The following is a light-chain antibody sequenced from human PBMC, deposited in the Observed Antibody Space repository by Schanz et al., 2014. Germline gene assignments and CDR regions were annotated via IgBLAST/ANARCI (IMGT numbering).Light chain of an antibody. CDR1: QSVRSRN. CDR2: GAS. Sequence: VLTQSPGTLSLSPGERATLSCRASQSVRSRNLAWYQQKPGQAPRLLIYGASRRAAGIPAMFSGSGSGTQFTLTISSLQSEDFAVYYCQQYNNSPPTFGPGTKVEIK. V-gene: IGKV3D-15*01. CDR3: QQYNNSPPT. J-gene: IGKJ2*01.